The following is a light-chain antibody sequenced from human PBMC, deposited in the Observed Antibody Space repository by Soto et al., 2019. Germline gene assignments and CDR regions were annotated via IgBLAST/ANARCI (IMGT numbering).Light chain of an antibody. Sequence: QSVLTQPASVSGSPGQSITISCAGTSGDIGRYNYVSWFQQHPGKVPKLVIFEVNYRPSGVSDRFSGSKSGNTASLTITGLQAEDEADYYCTSCITANTRCVFGSGPKAIVL. J-gene: IGLJ1*01. V-gene: IGLV2-14*01. CDR3: TSCITANTRCV. CDR1: SGDIGRYNY. CDR2: EVN.